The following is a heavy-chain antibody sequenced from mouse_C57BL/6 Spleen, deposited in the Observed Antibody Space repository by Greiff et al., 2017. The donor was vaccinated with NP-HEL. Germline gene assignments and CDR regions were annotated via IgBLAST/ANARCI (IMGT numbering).Heavy chain of an antibody. D-gene: IGHD2-5*01. V-gene: IGHV3-1*01. CDR2: ISYSGST. CDR3: ARESNYGDYFDY. J-gene: IGHJ2*01. Sequence: EVQVVESGPGMVKPSQSLSLTCTVTGYSITSGYDWHWIRHFPGNKLEWMGYISYSGSTNYNPSLKSRISITHDTSKNHFFLKLNSVTTEDTATYYCARESNYGDYFDYWGQGTTLTVSS. CDR1: GYSITSGYD.